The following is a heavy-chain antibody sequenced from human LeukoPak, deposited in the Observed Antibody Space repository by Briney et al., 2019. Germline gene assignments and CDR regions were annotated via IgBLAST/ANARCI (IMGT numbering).Heavy chain of an antibody. D-gene: IGHD3-10*01. J-gene: IGHJ6*04. V-gene: IGHV5-10-1*01. Sequence: GESLRISCKGSGYSFTSYWISWVRQMPGKGLEWMGRIDPSDSYTNYSPSFQGHVTISADKSISTAYLQWSSLKASDTAMYYCARRYGSGSYYNLYYYGMDVWGKGTTVTVSS. CDR2: IDPSDSYT. CDR3: ARRYGSGSYYNLYYYGMDV. CDR1: GYSFTSYW.